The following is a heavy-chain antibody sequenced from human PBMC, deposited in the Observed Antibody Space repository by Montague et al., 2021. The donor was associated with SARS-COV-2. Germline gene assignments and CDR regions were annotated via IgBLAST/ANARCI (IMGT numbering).Heavy chain of an antibody. D-gene: IGHD1-1*01. V-gene: IGHV4-34*01. J-gene: IGHJ4*02. Sequence: SETLSLTCAVYGGSFSNYHWSWIRQSPGGGLEWIGESNYGGSTKYNPSLRSRVTISIDTSKNQFSLKLSSVTAADTAVYYCARCAPGYWGQGTLVTVSS. CDR3: ARCAPGY. CDR1: GGSFSNYH. CDR2: SNYGGST.